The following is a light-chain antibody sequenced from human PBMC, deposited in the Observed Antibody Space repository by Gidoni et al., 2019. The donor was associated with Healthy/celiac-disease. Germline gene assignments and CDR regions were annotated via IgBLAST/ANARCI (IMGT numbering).Light chain of an antibody. CDR2: AAS. V-gene: IGKV1-39*01. CDR3: QQSYSTLDT. J-gene: IGKJ2*01. Sequence: DIQMTQSPSSLSASVGDRVTITCRASQSISSYLNWYQQKPGKAPKLLIYAASSLQSGVPSRFSGSGSVTDFTLTSSSLQPEDFATYYCQQSYSTLDTFGQGTKLEIK. CDR1: QSISSY.